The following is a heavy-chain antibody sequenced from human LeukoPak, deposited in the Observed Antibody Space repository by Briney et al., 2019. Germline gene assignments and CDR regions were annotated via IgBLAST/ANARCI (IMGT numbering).Heavy chain of an antibody. CDR2: FDPEDGET. Sequence: ASVKVSCKVSGYTLTEMSIHWVRQAPGGALEWMGGFDPEDGETVYAPKFQGRVTMTEDTSADTADMELSSLRSEDTAVYYCTTCLNGAGQPVAIYYYGMDVWGQGTTVTVSS. V-gene: IGHV1-24*01. D-gene: IGHD2-2*01. CDR3: TTCLNGAGQPVAIYYYGMDV. J-gene: IGHJ6*02. CDR1: GYTLTEMS.